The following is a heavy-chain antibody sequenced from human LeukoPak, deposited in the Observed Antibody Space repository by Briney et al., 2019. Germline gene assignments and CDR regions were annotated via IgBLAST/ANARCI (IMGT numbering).Heavy chain of an antibody. Sequence: ASVKVSCKASGYTFTSYDINWVRQATGQGLEWMGWMNPNSGNTGYAQKFQGRVTMTRNTSISTAYMELSSLRSEDTAVYYCVGGAFWSGYNWFDPWGQGTLVTVSS. V-gene: IGHV1-8*01. J-gene: IGHJ5*02. CDR3: VGGAFWSGYNWFDP. CDR1: GYTFTSYD. CDR2: MNPNSGNT. D-gene: IGHD3-3*01.